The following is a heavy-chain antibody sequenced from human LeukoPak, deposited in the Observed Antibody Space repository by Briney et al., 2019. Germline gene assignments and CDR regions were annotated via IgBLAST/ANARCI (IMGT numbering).Heavy chain of an antibody. CDR2: MNPNSGNT. CDR1: GYTFTSYD. V-gene: IGHV1-8*01. Sequence: ASVKVSCKASGYTFTSYDINWVRQATGQGLEWMGWMNPNSGNTGYAQKFQGRVTMTRNTSISTAYMELSSLRSEDTAVYYCARVVLLWFGELGYWGQGTLVTVSS. D-gene: IGHD3-10*01. CDR3: ARVVLLWFGELGY. J-gene: IGHJ4*02.